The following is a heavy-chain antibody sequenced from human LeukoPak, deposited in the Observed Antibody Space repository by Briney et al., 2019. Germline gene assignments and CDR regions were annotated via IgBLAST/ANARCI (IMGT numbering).Heavy chain of an antibody. V-gene: IGHV4-4*07. CDR3: ARGGDSSSWYPPSAFWFDP. J-gene: IGHJ5*02. CDR2: IYTSGST. Sequence: SETLSLTCTVSGGSISSYYWSWIRQPAGKGLEWIGRIYTSGSTNYNPSLKSRVTMSVDTSKNQFSLKLSSVTAADTAVYYCARGGDSSSWYPPSAFWFDPWGQGTLVTVSS. D-gene: IGHD6-13*01. CDR1: GGSISSYY.